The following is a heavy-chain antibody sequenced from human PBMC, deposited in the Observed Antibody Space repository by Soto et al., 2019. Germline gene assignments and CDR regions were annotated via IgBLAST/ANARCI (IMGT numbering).Heavy chain of an antibody. V-gene: IGHV4-34*01. Sequence: PSETLSLTCAVYGGSFSGYYWSWIRQPPGKGLEWIGEINHSGSTNYNPSLKSRVTISVDTSKNQFSLKLSSVTAADTAVYYCARGHLRGIYYYYGMDVWGQGTTVTVSS. CDR1: GGSFSGYY. CDR3: ARGHLRGIYYYYGMDV. J-gene: IGHJ6*02. CDR2: INHSGST.